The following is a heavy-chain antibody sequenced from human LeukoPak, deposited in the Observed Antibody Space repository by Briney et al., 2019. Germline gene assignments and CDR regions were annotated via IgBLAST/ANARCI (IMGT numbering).Heavy chain of an antibody. J-gene: IGHJ4*02. CDR2: ISSSSSYI. CDR3: ARGGYYDYVWGSYRSNYFDY. V-gene: IGHV3-21*01. D-gene: IGHD3-16*02. Sequence: GGSLRLSCAASGFTFSSYSMNWVRQAPGKGLEWVSSISSSSSYIYYADSVKGRFTISRDNAKNSLYLQMNSLRAEDTAVYYCARGGYYDYVWGSYRSNYFDYWDQGTLVTVSS. CDR1: GFTFSSYS.